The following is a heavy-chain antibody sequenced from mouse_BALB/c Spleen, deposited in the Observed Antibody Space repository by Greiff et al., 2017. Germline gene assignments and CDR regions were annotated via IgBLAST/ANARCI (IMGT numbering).Heavy chain of an antibody. CDR1: GFTFSSYG. V-gene: IGHV5-6*01. CDR3: ARDYYGSLDY. J-gene: IGHJ2*01. CDR2: ISSGGSYT. D-gene: IGHD1-1*01. Sequence: VQLKESGGDLVKPGGSLKLSCAASGFTFSSYGMSWVRQTPDKRLEWVATISSGGSYTYYPDSVKGRFTISRDNAKNTLYLQMSSLKSEDTAMYYCARDYYGSLDYWGQGTTLTVSS.